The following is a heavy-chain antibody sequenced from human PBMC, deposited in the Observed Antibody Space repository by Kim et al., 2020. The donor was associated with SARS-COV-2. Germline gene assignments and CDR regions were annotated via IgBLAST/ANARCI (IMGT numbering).Heavy chain of an antibody. Sequence: GGSLRLSCAASGFTFSDYYMSWIRQAPGKGLEWVSYISSSGSTIYYADSVKGRFTISRDNAKNSLYLQMNSLRAEDTAVYYCARHYYDSSGYYYAVDYWGQGTLVTVSS. CDR3: ARHYYDSSGYYYAVDY. CDR1: GFTFSDYY. J-gene: IGHJ4*02. V-gene: IGHV3-11*04. CDR2: ISSSGSTI. D-gene: IGHD3-22*01.